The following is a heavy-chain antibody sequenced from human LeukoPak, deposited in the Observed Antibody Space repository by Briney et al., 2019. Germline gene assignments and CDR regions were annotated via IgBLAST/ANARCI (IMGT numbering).Heavy chain of an antibody. CDR1: GFTFSSYA. D-gene: IGHD3-9*01. CDR2: ISGSGGST. V-gene: IGHV3-23*01. Sequence: GGSLRLSCAASGFTFSSYAMSWVRQAPGKGLEWVSAISGSGGSTYYADSVKGRFTISRDNSKNTLYLQMNSPRAEDTAVYYCAKARNVLRYFDWLVDYWGQGTLVTVPS. CDR3: AKARNVLRYFDWLVDY. J-gene: IGHJ4*02.